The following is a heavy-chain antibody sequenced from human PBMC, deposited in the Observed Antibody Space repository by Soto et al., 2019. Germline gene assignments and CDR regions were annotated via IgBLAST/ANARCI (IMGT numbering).Heavy chain of an antibody. Sequence: GGSMRLCCAASGFSFWIYTMNWVRKDTGKGLEWISSISSGSSYIYYAGSVKGRFTISRDNAKNSLFLQMNSLRADDTAVYYGARDILAGGAVPASWGQGTKVTVSS. CDR1: GFSFWIYT. D-gene: IGHD3-10*01. CDR2: ISSGSSYI. CDR3: ARDILAGGAVPAS. J-gene: IGHJ5*02. V-gene: IGHV3-21*01.